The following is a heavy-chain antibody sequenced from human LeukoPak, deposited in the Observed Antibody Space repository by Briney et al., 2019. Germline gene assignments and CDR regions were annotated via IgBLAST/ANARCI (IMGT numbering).Heavy chain of an antibody. D-gene: IGHD2-15*01. V-gene: IGHV3-23*01. Sequence: GGSLRLSCVASGFTFSSYAMSWVRQAPGKGLEWVSAISGSGGSTYYADSVKGRFTISRDNSKNTLYLQMNSLRAEDTAVYYCARDRWGNYCSGGSCYTAFDIWGQGTMVTVSS. J-gene: IGHJ3*02. CDR2: ISGSGGST. CDR3: ARDRWGNYCSGGSCYTAFDI. CDR1: GFTFSSYA.